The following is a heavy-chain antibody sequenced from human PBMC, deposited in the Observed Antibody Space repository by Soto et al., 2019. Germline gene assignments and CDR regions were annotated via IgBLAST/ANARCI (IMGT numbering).Heavy chain of an antibody. Sequence: QLQLQESGPGLVKPSETLSLTCTVSGGSISSSSYYWGWIRQPPGKGLEWIGSIYYSGSTYYNPSLKSRVNISVDTYKNQFSLKLSSVTAADTAVYYCARHLSIAVAGFDYWAQGTLVTVSA. J-gene: IGHJ4*02. CDR2: IYYSGST. D-gene: IGHD6-19*01. CDR1: GGSISSSSYY. CDR3: ARHLSIAVAGFDY. V-gene: IGHV4-39*01.